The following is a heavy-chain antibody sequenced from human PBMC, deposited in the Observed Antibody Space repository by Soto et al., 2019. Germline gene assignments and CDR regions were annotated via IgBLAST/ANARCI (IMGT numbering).Heavy chain of an antibody. D-gene: IGHD2-2*01. CDR1: GFTFSSYG. V-gene: IGHV3-33*01. Sequence: GGSLRLSCAASGFTFSSYGMHWVRQAPGKGLEWVAVIWYDGSNKYYADSVKGRFTISRDNSKNTLYLQMNSLRAEDTAVYYCARDSHCSSTSCHYYYGMDVWGQGTTVTVSS. CDR3: ARDSHCSSTSCHYYYGMDV. J-gene: IGHJ6*02. CDR2: IWYDGSNK.